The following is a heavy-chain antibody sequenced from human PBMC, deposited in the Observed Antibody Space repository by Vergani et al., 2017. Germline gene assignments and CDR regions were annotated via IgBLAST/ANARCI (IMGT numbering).Heavy chain of an antibody. CDR2: IWYDGSNK. J-gene: IGHJ3*02. Sequence: QVQLVESGGGVVQPGRSLRLSCAASGFTFSSYGMHWVRQAPGKGLEWVAVIWYDGSNKYYADSVKGRFTISRDNSKNTLYLQMNSLRAEDTAVYYCARHQRRYCTNGVCYVFGAFDIWGQGTMVTVSS. CDR3: ARHQRRYCTNGVCYVFGAFDI. V-gene: IGHV3-33*01. D-gene: IGHD2-8*01. CDR1: GFTFSSYG.